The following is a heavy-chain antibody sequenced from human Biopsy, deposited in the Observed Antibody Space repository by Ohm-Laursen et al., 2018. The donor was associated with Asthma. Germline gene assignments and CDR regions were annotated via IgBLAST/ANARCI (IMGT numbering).Heavy chain of an antibody. CDR1: GFTFSSYS. V-gene: IGHV3-48*01. CDR2: IRRRSSTI. Sequence: SLRLSCAASGFTFSSYSMNWVRQAPGKGLEWVSYIRRRSSTIYYADSVKGRFTISRDNSKNTLYLQMNSLRAEDTAVYYCASQSSGPDFWSGYYYFDYWGQGTLVTVSS. D-gene: IGHD3-3*01. CDR3: ASQSSGPDFWSGYYYFDY. J-gene: IGHJ4*02.